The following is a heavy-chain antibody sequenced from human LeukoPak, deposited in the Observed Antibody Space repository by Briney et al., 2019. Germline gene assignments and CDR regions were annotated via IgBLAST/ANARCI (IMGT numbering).Heavy chain of an antibody. J-gene: IGHJ6*02. Sequence: PGGSLRLSCAASGFTFSDYYMSWIRQAPGKGLEWVSYISSSGSTIYYADSVKGRFTISRDNAKNSLYLQMNSLRAEDTAVYYCAREEDQLERLGGPACYYGMDVWGQGTTVTVSS. D-gene: IGHD1-1*01. V-gene: IGHV3-11*01. CDR3: AREEDQLERLGGPACYYGMDV. CDR2: ISSSGSTI. CDR1: GFTFSDYY.